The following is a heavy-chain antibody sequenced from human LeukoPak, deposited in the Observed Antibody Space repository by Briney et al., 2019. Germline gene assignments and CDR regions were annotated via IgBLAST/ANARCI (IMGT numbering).Heavy chain of an antibody. Sequence: PSETLSLTCAVYGGSFSGYYWSWIRQPPGKGLEWIGEINHSGSTNYNPSLKSRVTISVDTSKNQFSLKLSSVTAADTAVYYCARVRAARGWFDPWGQGTLVTVFS. CDR2: INHSGST. CDR3: ARVRAARGWFDP. V-gene: IGHV4-34*01. J-gene: IGHJ5*02. CDR1: GGSFSGYY. D-gene: IGHD6-6*01.